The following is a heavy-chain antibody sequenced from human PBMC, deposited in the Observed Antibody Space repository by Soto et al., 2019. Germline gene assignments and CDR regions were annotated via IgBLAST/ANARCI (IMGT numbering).Heavy chain of an antibody. CDR3: ARGIGSSSSWYVLGWFDP. CDR1: GESFSGYY. J-gene: IGHJ5*02. V-gene: IGHV4-34*01. D-gene: IGHD6-13*01. CDR2: INHSGST. Sequence: SETTSITCAVYGESFSGYYWSWIRQPPGKGLEWIGEINHSGSTNYNPSLKSRVTISVDTSKNQFSLKLSSVTAADTAVYYCARGIGSSSSWYVLGWFDPWGQGTLVTVSS.